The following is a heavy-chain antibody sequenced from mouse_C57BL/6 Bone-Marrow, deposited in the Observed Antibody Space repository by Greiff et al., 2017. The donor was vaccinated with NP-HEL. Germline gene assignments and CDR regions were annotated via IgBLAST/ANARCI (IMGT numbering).Heavy chain of an antibody. D-gene: IGHD4-1*01. CDR3: ARKGTWERYFDV. J-gene: IGHJ1*03. V-gene: IGHV1-58*01. Sequence: VQLKQSGAELVRPGSSVKMSCKTSGYTFPSYGLNWVKQRPGQGLEWIGYLYIGNGYTEYNEKFKGKATLTSDTSSSTAYMQLSSLTSEDSAIDFCARKGTWERYFDVWGTGTTVTVSS. CDR1: GYTFPSYG. CDR2: LYIGNGYT.